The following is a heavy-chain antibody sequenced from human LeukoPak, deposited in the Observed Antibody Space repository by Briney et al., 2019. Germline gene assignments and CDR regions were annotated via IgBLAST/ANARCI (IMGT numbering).Heavy chain of an antibody. CDR1: GFTFSSYG. V-gene: IGHV3-30*02. J-gene: IGHJ4*02. Sequence: SGGSLRLSCAASGFTFSSYGMHWVRQAPGKGLEWVAFIPYDGSNKYYADSVKGRFTISRDNSKNTLYLQMNSLRAEDTALYYCAKDYYGSGGQGTLVTVSS. D-gene: IGHD3-10*01. CDR3: AKDYYGS. CDR2: IPYDGSNK.